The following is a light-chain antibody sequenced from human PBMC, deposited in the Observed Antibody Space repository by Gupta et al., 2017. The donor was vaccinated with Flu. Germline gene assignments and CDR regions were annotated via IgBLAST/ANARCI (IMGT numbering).Light chain of an antibody. CDR3: QQTDSIPWT. CDR1: QSISSY. V-gene: IGKV1-39*01. J-gene: IGKJ1*01. CDR2: AAS. Sequence: DIQMTQSPSSLSASVGDRVTITCRASQSISSYLNWYQHKPGKAPKLLIYAASSLQSGVPSRFSGSGSGTDFTLTISRLQPEDFATYYCQQTDSIPWTFGQGTKVEIK.